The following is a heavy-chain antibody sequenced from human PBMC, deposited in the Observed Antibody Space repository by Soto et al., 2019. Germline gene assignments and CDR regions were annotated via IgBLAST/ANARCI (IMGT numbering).Heavy chain of an antibody. Sequence: PGGSLRLSFAASGFTFSSYDMHWVRQATGKGLEWVSAIGTAGDTYYPGSVKGRFTISRENAKNSLYLQMNSLRAEDTAVYYCARGSFITIFGVADFSSGHPGMDVWGQGTTVTVSS. CDR1: GFTFSSYD. CDR2: IGTAGDT. D-gene: IGHD3-3*01. CDR3: ARGSFITIFGVADFSSGHPGMDV. J-gene: IGHJ6*02. V-gene: IGHV3-13*01.